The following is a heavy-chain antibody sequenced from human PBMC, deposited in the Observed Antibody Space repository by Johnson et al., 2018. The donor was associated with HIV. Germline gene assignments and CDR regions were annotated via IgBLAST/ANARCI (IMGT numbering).Heavy chain of an antibody. Sequence: QVQLVESGGGLVKPGGSLRLSCAAPVLTFSDYYMTWIRQAPGKGLEWVSYISSSGSTMYYADSVKGRFTISRDNAKNSLYLQMNSLRAEDTAVYYCAKAMSVSSCEHRGAFDIWGQGTMVTVSS. CDR2: ISSSGSTM. V-gene: IGHV3-11*01. CDR3: AKAMSVSSCEHRGAFDI. J-gene: IGHJ3*02. D-gene: IGHD6-13*01. CDR1: VLTFSDYY.